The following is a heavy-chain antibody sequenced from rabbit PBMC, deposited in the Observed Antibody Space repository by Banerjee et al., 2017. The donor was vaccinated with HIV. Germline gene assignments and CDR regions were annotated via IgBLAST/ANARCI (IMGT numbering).Heavy chain of an antibody. Sequence: QSLEESGGDLVKPGASLTLTCTASGFSFSSSYWICWVRQAPGKGLEWIACISGSSGNTHHANWAKGRFTISKTSSTTVTLQMTSLTAADTATHFCARSAGGMFFSGFNLWGPGTLVTVS. CDR3: ARSAGGMFFSGFNL. CDR1: GFSFSSSYW. V-gene: IGHV1S40*01. J-gene: IGHJ4*01. CDR2: ISGSSGNT. D-gene: IGHD4-2*01.